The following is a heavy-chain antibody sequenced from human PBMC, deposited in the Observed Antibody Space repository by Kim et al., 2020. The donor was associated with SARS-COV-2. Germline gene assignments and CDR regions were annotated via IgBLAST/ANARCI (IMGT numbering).Heavy chain of an antibody. CDR3: ARTTFTHAWYAFDI. D-gene: IGHD1-1*01. Sequence: SETLSPTCTVSGGSISSGGYYWSWIRQHPGKGLEWIGYIYYSGSTYYNPSLKIRVTISVDTSKNQFSLKLSSVTAADTAVYYCARTTFTHAWYAFDIWGQGTMVTVSS. J-gene: IGHJ3*02. V-gene: IGHV4-31*03. CDR1: GGSISSGGYY. CDR2: IYYSGST.